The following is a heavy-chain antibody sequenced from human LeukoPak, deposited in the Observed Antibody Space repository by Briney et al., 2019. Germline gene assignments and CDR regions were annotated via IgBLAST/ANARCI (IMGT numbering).Heavy chain of an antibody. J-gene: IGHJ4*02. CDR2: ISGGGVTT. CDR3: ATPWTAVATFHRLDY. Sequence: GASLRLSCAASGFTFTSYAMSWVRQAPGKGLEWVSTISGGGVTTYYADSVKGRFTISRDNSKNTVYLQMNSLRAEDTAIYYCATPWTAVATFHRLDYWGQGPLVTVSS. D-gene: IGHD3/OR15-3a*01. V-gene: IGHV3-23*01. CDR1: GFTFTSYA.